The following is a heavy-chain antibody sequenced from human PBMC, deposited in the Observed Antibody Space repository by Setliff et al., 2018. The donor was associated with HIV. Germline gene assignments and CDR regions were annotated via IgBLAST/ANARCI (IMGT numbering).Heavy chain of an antibody. Sequence: SETLSLTCTVSGGSISTDYWTWIRQPPGKGLEWIGYIYNSASTSYNPSLKSRVTISVDTSKNQFSLKLSSVTAADTAVYYCARRDGYSYGFYFDYWGQGTLVTVSS. CDR1: GGSISTDY. CDR2: IYNSAST. CDR3: ARRDGYSYGFYFDY. D-gene: IGHD5-18*01. J-gene: IGHJ4*02. V-gene: IGHV4-4*09.